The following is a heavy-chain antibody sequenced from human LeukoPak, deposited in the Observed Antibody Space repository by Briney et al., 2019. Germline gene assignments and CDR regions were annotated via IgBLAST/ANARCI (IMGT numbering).Heavy chain of an antibody. CDR2: ISGSGGST. Sequence: GGSLRLSCAASGFTFSSYAMSWVRQAPGKGLEWVSAISGSGGSTYYADSVKGRFTISRDNSENTLYLQMNSLRAEDTAVYYCAKALYYYDSSGYLHWGQGTLVTVSS. V-gene: IGHV3-23*01. CDR3: AKALYYYDSSGYLH. D-gene: IGHD3-22*01. J-gene: IGHJ4*02. CDR1: GFTFSSYA.